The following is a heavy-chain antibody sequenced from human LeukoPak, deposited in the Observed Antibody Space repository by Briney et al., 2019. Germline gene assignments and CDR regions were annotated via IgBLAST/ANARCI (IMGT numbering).Heavy chain of an antibody. CDR1: GGSISSGGYY. J-gene: IGHJ6*03. CDR3: ARDSSGYSAGFYYYYMDV. V-gene: IGHV4-61*08. CDR2: IYYSGST. Sequence: PSETLSLTCAVSGGSISSGGYYWSWIRQPPGKGLEWIGYIYYSGSTNYNPSLKSRVTISVDTSKNQFSLKLSSVTAADTAVYYCARDSSGYSAGFYYYYMDVWGKGTTVTVSS. D-gene: IGHD3-22*01.